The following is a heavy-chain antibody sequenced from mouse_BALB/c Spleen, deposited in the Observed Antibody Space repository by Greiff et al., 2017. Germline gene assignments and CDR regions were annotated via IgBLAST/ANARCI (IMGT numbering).Heavy chain of an antibody. V-gene: IGHV4-1*02. CDR3: ARPRNDGYHAWFAY. CDR2: INPDSSTI. CDR1: GFDFSRYW. J-gene: IGHJ3*01. D-gene: IGHD2-3*01. Sequence: EVKLVESGGGLVQPGGSLKLSCAASGFDFSRYWMSWVRQAPGKGLEWIGEINPDSSTINYTPSLKDKFIISRDNAKNTLYLQMSKVRSEDTALYYCARPRNDGYHAWFAYWGQGTLVTVSA.